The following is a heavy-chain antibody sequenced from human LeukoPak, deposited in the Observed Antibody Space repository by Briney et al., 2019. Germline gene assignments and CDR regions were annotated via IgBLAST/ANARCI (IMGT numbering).Heavy chain of an antibody. Sequence: PGGSLRLSCVASLFTFSAYWMHWVRQAPGKGLVWVSQINISGSITTYVDSVKGRFTISRDNAKNTLYLQMNSLRAEDTAVYYSATKYAYWGQGTLVTVSS. CDR3: ATKYAY. V-gene: IGHV3-74*01. J-gene: IGHJ4*02. CDR2: INISGSIT. D-gene: IGHD2-2*01. CDR1: LFTFSAYW.